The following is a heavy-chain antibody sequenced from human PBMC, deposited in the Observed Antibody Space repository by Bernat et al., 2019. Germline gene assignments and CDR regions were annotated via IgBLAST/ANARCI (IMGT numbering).Heavy chain of an antibody. Sequence: QLQLQESGPGLVKPSETLSLTCTVSGGSISSSSYYWGWIRQPPGKGLEWIASIYYSGSTYYNPSLKSRVTISVDTSKNQFSLKLSSVTAADTAVYYCARGFTIFGVVTNYYYGMDVWGQGTTVTVSS. V-gene: IGHV4-39*01. D-gene: IGHD3-3*01. J-gene: IGHJ6*02. CDR2: IYYSGST. CDR3: ARGFTIFGVVTNYYYGMDV. CDR1: GGSISSSSYY.